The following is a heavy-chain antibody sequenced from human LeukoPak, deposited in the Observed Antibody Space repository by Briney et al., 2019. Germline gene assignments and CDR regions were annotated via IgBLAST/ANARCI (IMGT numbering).Heavy chain of an antibody. D-gene: IGHD1-26*01. CDR1: GFAFSSYW. Sequence: GGSLRLSCAASGFAFSSYWMSWVRQAPGKGLEWVANIKQNGSEKYYVDSVKGRFTISRDNAKNSLYLQMNSLRAEDTAVYYCARDKIVGATYFDYWGQGTLVTVSS. CDR2: IKQNGSEK. V-gene: IGHV3-7*01. J-gene: IGHJ4*02. CDR3: ARDKIVGATYFDY.